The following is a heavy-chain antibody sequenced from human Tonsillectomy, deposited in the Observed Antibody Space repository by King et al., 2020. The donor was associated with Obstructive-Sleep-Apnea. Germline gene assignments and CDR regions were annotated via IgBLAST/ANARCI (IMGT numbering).Heavy chain of an antibody. J-gene: IGHJ4*02. D-gene: IGHD6-19*01. CDR1: GGSIRSYY. Sequence: PLQESGPGLVKPSENLSLTCTVSGGSIRSYYWSWIRQVPGKGLEWIGYIFSTGSTKYNPSLKGRLSMSVDTSENQFSLRLSSVTAADTALYYCARAGEGVAGSGRFDYWGQGTQVTVSS. CDR3: ARAGEGVAGSGRFDY. CDR2: IFSTGST. V-gene: IGHV4-59*01.